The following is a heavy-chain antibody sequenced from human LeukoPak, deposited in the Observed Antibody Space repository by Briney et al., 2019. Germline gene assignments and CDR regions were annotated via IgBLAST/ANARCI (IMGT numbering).Heavy chain of an antibody. CDR1: GGSISSYY. D-gene: IGHD3-16*02. V-gene: IGHV4-59*01. CDR3: ARWTHYDYVWGSYRPRGYYFDY. CDR2: IYYSGST. Sequence: PSETLSLTCTVSGGSISSYYWSWIRQPPGKGLEWIGYIYYSGSTNYNPSLKSRVTISVDTSKNQFSLKLSSVTAADTAVYYCARWTHYDYVWGSYRPRGYYFDYWGQGTLVTVSS. J-gene: IGHJ4*02.